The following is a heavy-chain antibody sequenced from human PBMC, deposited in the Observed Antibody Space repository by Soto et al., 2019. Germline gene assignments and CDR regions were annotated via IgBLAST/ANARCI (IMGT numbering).Heavy chain of an antibody. Sequence: EVQLVESGGGLVKPGGSLRLSCAASGFTFSNAWMSWVRQAPGKGLEWVGRIKSKTDGGTTDYAAPVKGRFTISRDDSKNTLYLQMNSLKTEDTAVYYCTTGPCQLLRNYYYYYMDVWGKGTTVTVSS. J-gene: IGHJ6*03. CDR2: IKSKTDGGTT. CDR3: TTGPCQLLRNYYYYYMDV. V-gene: IGHV3-15*01. D-gene: IGHD2-2*01. CDR1: GFTFSNAW.